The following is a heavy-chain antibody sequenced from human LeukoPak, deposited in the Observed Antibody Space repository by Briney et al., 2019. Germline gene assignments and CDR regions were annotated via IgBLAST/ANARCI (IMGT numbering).Heavy chain of an antibody. V-gene: IGHV3-48*02. CDR1: RFTFSSYS. D-gene: IGHD3-10*01. Sequence: PGGSLRLSCAASRFTFSSYSMNWVRQAPGKGLEWVSYISSSSSTIYYADSVKGRFTISRDNAKNSLYLQMNSLRDEDTAVYYCARDFGWFGDNYFDYWGQGTLVTVSS. CDR2: ISSSSSTI. J-gene: IGHJ4*02. CDR3: ARDFGWFGDNYFDY.